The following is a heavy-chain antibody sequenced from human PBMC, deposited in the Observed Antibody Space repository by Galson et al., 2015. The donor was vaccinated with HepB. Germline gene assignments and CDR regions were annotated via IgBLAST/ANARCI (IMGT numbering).Heavy chain of an antibody. D-gene: IGHD5-18*01. CDR2: TYYRSKWSN. J-gene: IGHJ6*03. CDR3: ARADRVTHYYYYYMDV. Sequence: CAISGDSVSSNSAAWTWIRQSPSRGLEWLGRTYYRSKWSNDYAVSVKGRITINPDTSKNQFSLQLNSVTAADTAVYYCARADRVTHYYYYYMDVWGKGTTVTVSS. V-gene: IGHV6-1*01. CDR1: GDSVSSNSAA.